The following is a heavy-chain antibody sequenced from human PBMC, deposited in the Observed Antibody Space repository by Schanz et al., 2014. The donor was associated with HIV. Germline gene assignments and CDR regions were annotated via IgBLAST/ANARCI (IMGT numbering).Heavy chain of an antibody. CDR3: ARGLGY. CDR2: IHSGGST. J-gene: IGHJ4*02. CDR1: GFTFSGYG. Sequence: VPLVESGGGVVQPGRSLRLSCAASGFTFSGYGMHWVRQAPGKGLEWVSIIHSGGSTYYADSVKGRFTISRDSSKNTLFLQMNSLRAEDTAVYYCARGLGYWGQGTLVTVSS. V-gene: IGHV3-NL1*01.